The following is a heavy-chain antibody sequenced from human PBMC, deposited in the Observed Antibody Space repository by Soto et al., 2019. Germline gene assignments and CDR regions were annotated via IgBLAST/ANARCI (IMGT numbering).Heavy chain of an antibody. CDR3: TNPQLYYGMDV. D-gene: IGHD5-18*01. Sequence: EVQLVESGGGLVQPGGSLKLSCAASGFTFSGSAMHWVRQASGKGLEWVGRIRSKANSYATAYAATVKGRFTISRDDSKNRAYLQTNSLKTEDTAVYYCTNPQLYYGMDVWGQGTTVTVSS. J-gene: IGHJ6*02. CDR2: IRSKANSYAT. V-gene: IGHV3-73*02. CDR1: GFTFSGSA.